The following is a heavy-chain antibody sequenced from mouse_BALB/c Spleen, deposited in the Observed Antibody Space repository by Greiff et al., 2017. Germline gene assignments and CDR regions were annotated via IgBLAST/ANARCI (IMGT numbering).Heavy chain of an antibody. CDR1: GYTFTDYN. CDR2: IYPYNGGT. D-gene: IGHD2-4*01. J-gene: IGHJ3*01. CDR3: ASYDYESLWFAY. V-gene: IGHV1S29*02. Sequence: EVKLQESGPELVKPGASVKISCKASGYTFTDYNMHWVKQSPGKSLEWIGYIYPYNGGTGYNQKFKSKATLTVDNSSSTAYMELRSLTSEDSAVYYCASYDYESLWFAYWGQGTLVTVSA.